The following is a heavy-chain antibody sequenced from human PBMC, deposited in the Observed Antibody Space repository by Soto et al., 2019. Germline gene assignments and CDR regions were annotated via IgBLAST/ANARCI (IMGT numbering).Heavy chain of an antibody. CDR2: INPETGGT. CDR3: ARERFQVISDGMDL. J-gene: IGHJ6*02. D-gene: IGHD2-21*01. Sequence: ASVKVSCKASGYTLTGDYVHWVREAPGQGLEWMGWINPETGGTSYAQKFQGRVTLSRDTSINTAYLELSSLRFDDAAVYFCARERFQVISDGMDLWGQGTTVPVSS. CDR1: GYTLTGDY. V-gene: IGHV1-2*02.